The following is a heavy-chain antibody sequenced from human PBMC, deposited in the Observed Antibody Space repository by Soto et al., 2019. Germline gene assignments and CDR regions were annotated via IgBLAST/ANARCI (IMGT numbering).Heavy chain of an antibody. CDR1: GFSFSNYG. CDR3: AKEIGYSRGWWLPNNYALDR. CDR2: ISYDGSNK. D-gene: IGHD6-19*01. J-gene: IGHJ3*02. V-gene: IGHV3-30*18. Sequence: QVQLVESGGGVVQPGRSLRLSCAASGFSFSNYGMHWVRQAPGKGLEWVAVISYDGSNKYYADSVKGRFTISRDNSKNTLYLQMTSLRAEDTAVYYCAKEIGYSRGWWLPNNYALDRWGQGTMVTVS.